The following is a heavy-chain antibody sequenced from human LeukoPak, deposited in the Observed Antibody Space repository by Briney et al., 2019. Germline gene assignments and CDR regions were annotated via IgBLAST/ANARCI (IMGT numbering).Heavy chain of an antibody. V-gene: IGHV4-34*01. Sequence: SETLSLTCAVYGGSFSGYYWSWIRQPPGKELEWIGEINHSGSTNYNPSLKSRVTISVDTSKNQFSLELSSVTAADTAVYYCARSRVIVDWGQGTLVTVSS. J-gene: IGHJ4*02. D-gene: IGHD1-26*01. CDR2: INHSGST. CDR1: GGSFSGYY. CDR3: ARSRVIVD.